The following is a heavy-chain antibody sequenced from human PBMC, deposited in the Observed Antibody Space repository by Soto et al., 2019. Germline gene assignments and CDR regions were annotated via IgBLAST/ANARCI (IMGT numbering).Heavy chain of an antibody. Sequence: SETLSLTCTVSGGSVSSGSYYWSWIRQPPGKGLEWIGYIYYSGSTNYNPSLKSRVTISVDTSKNQFSLKLSSVTAADTAVYYCARGMIVVDEMRHWYFDLWGRGTLVTVSS. V-gene: IGHV4-61*01. CDR2: IYYSGST. J-gene: IGHJ2*01. CDR1: GGSVSSGSYY. D-gene: IGHD3-22*01. CDR3: ARGMIVVDEMRHWYFDL.